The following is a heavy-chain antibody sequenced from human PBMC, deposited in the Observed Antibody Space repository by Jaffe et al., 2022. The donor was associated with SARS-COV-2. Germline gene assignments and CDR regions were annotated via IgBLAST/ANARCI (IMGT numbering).Heavy chain of an antibody. CDR3: ARAIWGSYRGFDP. CDR1: GGSISSGSYY. Sequence: QVQLQESGPGLVKPSQTLSLTCTVSGGSISSGSYYWSWIRQPAGKGLEWIGRIYTSGSTNYNPSLKSRVTISVDTSKNQFSLKLSSVTAADTAVYYCARAIWGSYRGFDPWGQGTLVTVSS. J-gene: IGHJ5*02. V-gene: IGHV4-61*02. CDR2: IYTSGST. D-gene: IGHD3-16*02.